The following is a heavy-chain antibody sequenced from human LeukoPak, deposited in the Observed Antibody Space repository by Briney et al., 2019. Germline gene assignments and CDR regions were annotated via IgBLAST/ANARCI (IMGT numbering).Heavy chain of an antibody. CDR3: ATRGSDFWSGFDH. V-gene: IGHV1-24*01. J-gene: IGHJ4*02. CDR2: FDPENAEI. Sequence: ASVTVSCKLSGSSLHDLPIQWVRQAGTKGLEWMAGFDPENAEIVYAQKLQGRVTMTEDTSTDTAYLELTSLTSDDTALYYCATRGSDFWSGFDHWGQGTQVTVSS. D-gene: IGHD3-3*01. CDR1: GSSLHDLP.